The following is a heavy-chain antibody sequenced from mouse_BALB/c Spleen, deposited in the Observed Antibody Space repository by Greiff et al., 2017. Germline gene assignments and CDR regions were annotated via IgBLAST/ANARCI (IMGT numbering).Heavy chain of an antibody. Sequence: VQLQQSGPELVKPGASMKISCKASGYSFTGYTMNWVKQSHGKNLEWIGLINPYNGGTSYNQKFKGKATLTVDKSSSTAYMELLSLTSEDSAVYYWARQTTVVAGNAMDYWGQGTSVTVSS. CDR2: INPYNGGT. CDR3: ARQTTVVAGNAMDY. V-gene: IGHV1-18*01. CDR1: GYSFTGYT. J-gene: IGHJ4*01. D-gene: IGHD1-1*01.